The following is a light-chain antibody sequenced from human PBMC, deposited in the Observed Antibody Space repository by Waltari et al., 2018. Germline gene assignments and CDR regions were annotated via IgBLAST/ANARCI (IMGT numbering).Light chain of an antibody. CDR2: DAS. J-gene: IGKJ1*01. Sequence: EIMLTQSPGPLSLSPGERATLSCRASQSIRSYLAWYQHKPGQAPRLLIYDASTRATGIPDRFSGSGSGTDFSLTISRLEPEDFAVYYCQKYGSLPATFGQGTKVEIK. V-gene: IGKV3-20*01. CDR1: QSIRSY. CDR3: QKYGSLPAT.